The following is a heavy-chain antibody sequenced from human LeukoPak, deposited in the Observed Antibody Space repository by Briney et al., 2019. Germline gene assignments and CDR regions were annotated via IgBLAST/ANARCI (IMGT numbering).Heavy chain of an antibody. D-gene: IGHD3-16*02. Sequence: PSETLSLTCAVYGGSFSGYYWSWIRQPAGKGLEWIGRIYTSGSTNYNPSLKSRVTMSVDTSKNQFSLKLSSVTAADTAVYYCARDRPTSNYDYVWGSYRQGYFDYWGQGTLVTVSS. V-gene: IGHV4-4*07. CDR1: GGSFSGYY. CDR3: ARDRPTSNYDYVWGSYRQGYFDY. CDR2: IYTSGST. J-gene: IGHJ4*02.